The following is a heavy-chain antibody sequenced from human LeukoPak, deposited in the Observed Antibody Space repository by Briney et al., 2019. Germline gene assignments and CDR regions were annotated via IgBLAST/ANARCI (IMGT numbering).Heavy chain of an antibody. J-gene: IGHJ5*02. D-gene: IGHD2/OR15-2a*01. CDR3: ARDEGLSWFDP. CDR1: GVSFSRDW. CDR2: IKEDRIEK. Sequence: GSLRLSCAASGVSFSRDWMSWVCQAPGEGLEWVASIKEDRIEKYYVESVKGRFTISRDNAKNSLYLQMNSLRAEDTALYYCARDEGLSWFDPWGQGTLVIVSS. V-gene: IGHV3-7*01.